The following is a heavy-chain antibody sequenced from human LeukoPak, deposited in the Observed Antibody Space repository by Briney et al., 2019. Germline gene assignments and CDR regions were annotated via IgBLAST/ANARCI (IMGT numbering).Heavy chain of an antibody. CDR1: GFTFNIYA. CDR2: ISTDGRGT. D-gene: IGHD2-2*01. CDR3: ARIGYCSSTSCYYYFDY. J-gene: IGHJ4*02. Sequence: GGSLRLSCSASGFTFNIYAMHWVRQAPGTGLEYVSAISTDGRGTYYADSVKGRFTISRDNSKNTLYLQMNSLRAEDTAVYYCARIGYCSSTSCYYYFDYWGQGTLVTVSS. V-gene: IGHV3-64*04.